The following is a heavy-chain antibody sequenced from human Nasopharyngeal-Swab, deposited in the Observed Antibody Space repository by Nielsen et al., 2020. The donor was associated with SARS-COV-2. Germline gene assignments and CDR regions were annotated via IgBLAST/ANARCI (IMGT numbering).Heavy chain of an antibody. J-gene: IGHJ4*02. CDR3: ARGNFGGGSLDY. CDR2: ISSSSGTI. V-gene: IGHV3-48*04. CDR1: GFTFNGYG. Sequence: GESLKISCAASGFTFNGYGMNWVRQAPGKGLEWLSYISSSSGTIYYADSVKGQFTVARDNANNSLYLQMNSLRVEDTAVYYCARGNFGGGSLDYWGQGALVTVSS. D-gene: IGHD3-16*01.